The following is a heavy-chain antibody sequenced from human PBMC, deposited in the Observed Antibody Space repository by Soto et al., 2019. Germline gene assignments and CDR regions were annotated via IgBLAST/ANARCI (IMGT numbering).Heavy chain of an antibody. CDR3: AKAKSDYNWDNRPPFDY. D-gene: IGHD1-20*01. CDR2: ISANDVGT. J-gene: IGHJ4*02. V-gene: IGHV3-23*01. CDR1: GFTLRNYA. Sequence: GGPLRLSCEASGFTLRNYAMTWVRQAPGKGLEWVSLISANDVGTYYAESVKTRFTISTDQSRNTVYLQMDSLRADDTAIYYCAKAKSDYNWDNRPPFDYWGQGTLVTVSS.